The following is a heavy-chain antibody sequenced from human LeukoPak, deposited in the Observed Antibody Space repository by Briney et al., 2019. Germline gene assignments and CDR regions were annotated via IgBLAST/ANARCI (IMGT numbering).Heavy chain of an antibody. CDR1: GGSFSGYY. CDR2: INHSGGT. Sequence: PSETLSLTCAVYGGSFSGYYWSWIRQPPGKGLEWVGEINHSGGTNYNPSLKSRVTISVDTSKNQFSLKLSSVTAADTAVYPCAREGNTKELYYFDYWGQGTLVTVSS. V-gene: IGHV4-34*01. D-gene: IGHD1-26*01. J-gene: IGHJ4*02. CDR3: AREGNTKELYYFDY.